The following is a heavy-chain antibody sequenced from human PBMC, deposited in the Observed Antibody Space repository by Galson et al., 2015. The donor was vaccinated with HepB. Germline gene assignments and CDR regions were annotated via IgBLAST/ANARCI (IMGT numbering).Heavy chain of an antibody. D-gene: IGHD2/OR15-2a*01. CDR2: IGSSDDTK. CDR3: ARATLAWFDP. CDR1: GFDFNDYY. V-gene: IGHV3-11*01. J-gene: IGHJ5*02. Sequence: SLRLSCAASGFDFNDYYMSWIRQAPGKGLEWISFIGSSDDTKYYADSVEGRFSVSRDNAKNSLYLQMNSLRVEDTAVYYCARATLAWFDPWGQGTLVTVSS.